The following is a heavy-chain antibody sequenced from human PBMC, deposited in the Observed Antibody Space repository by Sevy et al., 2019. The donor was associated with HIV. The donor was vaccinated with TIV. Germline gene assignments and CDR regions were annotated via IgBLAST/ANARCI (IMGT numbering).Heavy chain of an antibody. CDR1: GGTFSSYA. Sequence: ASVKVSCKASGGTFSSYAISWVRQAPGQGLEWMGGIIPIFGTANYAQKFQGRVTITAEEYTSTAYMELSSLRSEDTAVYYCARGLGYCSGGSCYSHWFDPWGQGTLVTVSS. V-gene: IGHV1-69*13. J-gene: IGHJ5*02. D-gene: IGHD2-15*01. CDR2: IIPIFGTA. CDR3: ARGLGYCSGGSCYSHWFDP.